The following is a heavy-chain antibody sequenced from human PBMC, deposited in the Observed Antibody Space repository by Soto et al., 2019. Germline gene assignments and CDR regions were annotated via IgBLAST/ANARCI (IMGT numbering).Heavy chain of an antibody. CDR2: IYPGDSDT. J-gene: IGHJ3*02. V-gene: IGHV5-51*01. Sequence: GESLKISCKGSGYSFTSYWIGWVRQMPGKGLEWMGIIYPGDSDTRYSPSFQGQVNISADKSINTAYLQWSSLKASDTAMYYCASSPNYYGASGSFDIWGQGTMVTVSS. CDR1: GYSFTSYW. D-gene: IGHD3-10*01. CDR3: ASSPNYYGASGSFDI.